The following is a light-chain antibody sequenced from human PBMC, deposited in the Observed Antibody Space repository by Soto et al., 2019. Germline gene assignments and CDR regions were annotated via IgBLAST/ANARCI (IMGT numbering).Light chain of an antibody. J-gene: IGKJ4*02. V-gene: IGKV1-27*01. CDR3: QKYNSAPRT. CDR2: AAS. Sequence: DIQMTQSPSSLSASVGDRVTITCRSSQGIANYLAWYQHKPGKVPNLLIYAASTLQSGVPSRFSGGGSGTDFTLTISSLQPEDVATYYCQKYNSAPRTFGGGTKVDIK. CDR1: QGIANY.